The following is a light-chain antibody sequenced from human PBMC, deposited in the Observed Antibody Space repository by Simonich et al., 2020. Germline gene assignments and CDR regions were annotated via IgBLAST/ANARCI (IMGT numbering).Light chain of an antibody. J-gene: IGLJ3*02. CDR3: SSYTSSSTWV. V-gene: IGLV2-14*01. CDR2: DFS. Sequence: QSALTQPASVSGSPGQSITISCTGTRSDVGGYNYVSWYQQHPGKATKLMIYDFSKRPSGVSNRFSGSKSGNTASLTISGLQAEDEADYYCSSYTSSSTWVFGGGTKLTVL. CDR1: RSDVGGYNY.